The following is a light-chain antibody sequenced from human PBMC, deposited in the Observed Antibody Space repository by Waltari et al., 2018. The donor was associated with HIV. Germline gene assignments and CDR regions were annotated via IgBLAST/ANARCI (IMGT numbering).Light chain of an antibody. J-gene: IGLJ2*01. CDR1: STNHGNNL. V-gene: IGLV1-51*01. Sequence: QPVLTQPPAVAAAPGQKVNIYCPGRSTNHGNNLRSGVPPLPGTAPNHLIYDDTRRPTGIPDRCSDSKSGTSATLGIAGLQAGDEADYYCGTWDSSLSAWVFGGGTKLTVL. CDR2: DDT. CDR3: GTWDSSLSAWV.